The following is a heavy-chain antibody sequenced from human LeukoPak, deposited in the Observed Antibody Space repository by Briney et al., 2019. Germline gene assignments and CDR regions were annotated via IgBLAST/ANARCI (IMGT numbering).Heavy chain of an antibody. V-gene: IGHV1-69*04. D-gene: IGHD6-19*01. CDR3: ARGAGRYSSGWYGARMDV. Sequence: ASVKVSCKASGGTFSSYAISWVRQAPGQGLEWMGRIIPILGIANYAQKFQGRVTITADKSTSTAYMELSSLRSEDTAVYYCARGAGRYSSGWYGARMDVWGQGTTVTVSS. CDR1: GGTFSSYA. CDR2: IIPILGIA. J-gene: IGHJ6*02.